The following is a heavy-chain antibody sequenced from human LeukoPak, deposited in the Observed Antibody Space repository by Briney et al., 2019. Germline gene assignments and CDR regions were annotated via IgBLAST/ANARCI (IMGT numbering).Heavy chain of an antibody. CDR3: ARRYYDSSGYYEAHDY. CDR1: GYTFTSHG. CDR2: ISAYIGNT. V-gene: IGHV1-18*01. J-gene: IGHJ4*02. Sequence: ASVKVSCKASGYTFTSHGISWVRQAPGQGLEWMGWISAYIGNTNYAQKLQGRVTMTTDTSTNTAYMELRSLRSDDTAVYYCARRYYDSSGYYEAHDYWGQGTLVTVSS. D-gene: IGHD3-22*01.